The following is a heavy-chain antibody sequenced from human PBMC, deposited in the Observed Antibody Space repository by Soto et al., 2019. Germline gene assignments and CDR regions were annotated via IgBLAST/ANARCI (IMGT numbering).Heavy chain of an antibody. D-gene: IGHD3-10*01. CDR2: INQSGST. Sequence: SETLSLTCAVYGGSFSVYYWSWIRQPPGKGLEWIGEINQSGSTNYNASLKSRVTISVDTSNNQFSLDLSSVTAADTAVYYCARGPDYFGSFDPWCPGTLVT. CDR1: GGSFSVYY. CDR3: ARGPDYFGSFDP. J-gene: IGHJ5*02. V-gene: IGHV4-34*01.